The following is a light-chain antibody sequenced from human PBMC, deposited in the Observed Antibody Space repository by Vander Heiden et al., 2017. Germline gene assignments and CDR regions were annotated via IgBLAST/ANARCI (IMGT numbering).Light chain of an antibody. CDR3: LQHNTYPWT. J-gene: IGKJ4*01. CDR1: QGIGND. V-gene: IGKV1-17*01. Sequence: DIRMTQSPSSLSASVGDRVTITCRASQGIGNDLGWYQQKPGKAPKRLIYAASSLHSGVPSRFSGSGSGTEFTLTISSLQPEDFATYYCLQHNTYPWTFGGGTKVEIK. CDR2: AAS.